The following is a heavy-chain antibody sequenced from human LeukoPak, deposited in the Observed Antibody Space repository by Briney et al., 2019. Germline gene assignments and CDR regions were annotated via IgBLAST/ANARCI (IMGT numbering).Heavy chain of an antibody. V-gene: IGHV6-1*01. CDR3: ARGDSGFSAYYFDY. CDR2: TYYRSKWHT. Sequence: SQTLSLTCAISGDSVSSNSAAWNWIRPSPPRGLEWLGRTYYRSKWHTDYAVFVKSRITINPDTSKNQFSLQLNSVTPVDTAVYYCARGDSGFSAYYFDYWGQGTLVTVSS. J-gene: IGHJ4*02. CDR1: GDSVSSNSAA. D-gene: IGHD6-25*01.